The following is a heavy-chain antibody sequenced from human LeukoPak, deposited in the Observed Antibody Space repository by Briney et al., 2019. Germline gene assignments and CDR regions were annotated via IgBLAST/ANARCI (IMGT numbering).Heavy chain of an antibody. CDR3: VKKFASGAYPYDY. CDR1: GFTFSTSP. D-gene: IGHD3-10*01. J-gene: IGHJ4*02. V-gene: IGHV3-64*05. CDR2: ISSGGGIT. Sequence: PGGSLRLCWSASGFTFSTSPMHWVRQAPGRRLEYVSGISSGGGITDYADSVKGRFIISRDNSKNTLYVQMSSLRVEDTAVYYCVKKFASGAYPYDYWGQGILVTVSS.